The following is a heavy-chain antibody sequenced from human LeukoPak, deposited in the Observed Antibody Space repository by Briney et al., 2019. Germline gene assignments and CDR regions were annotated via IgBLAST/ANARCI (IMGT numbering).Heavy chain of an antibody. CDR2: IYYSGST. D-gene: IGHD6-19*01. CDR1: GGSLSSHY. J-gene: IGHJ4*02. Sequence: PSETLSLTCTVSGGSLSSHYWSWIRQPPGKGLEWIGYIYYSGSTNYNPSLKSRVTISVDTSKNQFSLKLSSVTAADTAVYYCARGGRVGSGWYYFDYWGQGTLVTVSS. CDR3: ARGGRVGSGWYYFDY. V-gene: IGHV4-59*11.